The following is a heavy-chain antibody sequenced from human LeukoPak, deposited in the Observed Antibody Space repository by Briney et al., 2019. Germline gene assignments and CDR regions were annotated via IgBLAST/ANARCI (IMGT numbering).Heavy chain of an antibody. D-gene: IGHD3-10*01. CDR3: ARAGTTMVRGVYYMDV. CDR2: INPNSGGT. V-gene: IGHV1-2*02. Sequence: GASVKVSCKASGYTFTGYYMHWVRQAPGQGLEWMGWINPNSGGTNYAQKFQGRVTMTRDTSISTAYMELSRLRSDDTAVYYCARAGTTMVRGVYYMDVWGKGTTVTISS. J-gene: IGHJ6*03. CDR1: GYTFTGYY.